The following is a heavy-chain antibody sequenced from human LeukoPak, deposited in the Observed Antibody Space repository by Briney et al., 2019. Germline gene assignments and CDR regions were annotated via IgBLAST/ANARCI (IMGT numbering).Heavy chain of an antibody. CDR3: ARVRADDYGDYGPGDY. CDR2: ISSSSSYI. Sequence: GGSLRLSCAASGFTFSSYSMNWVRQAPGKGPEWVSSISSSSSYIYYVDSVKGRFTISRDNAKNSLYLQMNSLRAEDTAVYYCARVRADDYGDYGPGDYWGQGTLVTVSS. D-gene: IGHD4-17*01. V-gene: IGHV3-21*01. J-gene: IGHJ4*02. CDR1: GFTFSSYS.